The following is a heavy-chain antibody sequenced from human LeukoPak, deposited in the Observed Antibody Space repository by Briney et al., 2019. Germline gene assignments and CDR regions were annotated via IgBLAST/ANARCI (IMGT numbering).Heavy chain of an antibody. V-gene: IGHV4-59*01. CDR2: IYYSGST. J-gene: IGHJ4*02. Sequence: SWIRQPPGKGLEWIGYIYYSGSTNYNPSLKSRVTISVDTSKNQFSLKLSSVTAADTAVYYCARDSGAAGTDYWGQGTLVTVSS. D-gene: IGHD6-13*01. CDR3: ARDSGAAGTDY.